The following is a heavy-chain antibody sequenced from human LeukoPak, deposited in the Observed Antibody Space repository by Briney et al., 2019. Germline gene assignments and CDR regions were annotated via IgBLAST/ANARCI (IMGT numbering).Heavy chain of an antibody. Sequence: GGSLRLSCAASGFSFWSYGMSWVRQAPGKGLEWVSAISGSGGSTYYADSVKGRFTISRDNSKNTLYLQMNSLRAEDTAVYYCAIDIVVVVAATVRFDYWGQGTLVTVSS. CDR3: AIDIVVVVAATVRFDY. D-gene: IGHD2-15*01. J-gene: IGHJ4*02. CDR2: ISGSGGST. CDR1: GFSFWSYG. V-gene: IGHV3-23*01.